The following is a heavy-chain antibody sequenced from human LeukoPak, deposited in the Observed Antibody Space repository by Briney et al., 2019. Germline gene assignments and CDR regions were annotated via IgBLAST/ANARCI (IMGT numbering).Heavy chain of an antibody. CDR2: MYHSGTT. J-gene: IGHJ4*02. CDR3: AINPRLVGAVNYFYY. D-gene: IGHD1-26*01. Sequence: SETLSLTCAVSGYSISSAYSGGWIRQPPGKGLEWIGSMYHSGTTYYNPSLKSRLTISVDTPKTQFSLPLSSVPAADTAVYYCAINPRLVGAVNYFYYWGQGPLVTVSS. V-gene: IGHV4-38-2*01. CDR1: GYSISSAYS.